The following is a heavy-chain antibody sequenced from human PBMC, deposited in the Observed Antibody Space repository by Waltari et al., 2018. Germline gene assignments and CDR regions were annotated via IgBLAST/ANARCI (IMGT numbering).Heavy chain of an antibody. CDR1: GDSVSSINAV. CDR3: TRRDSSGRTGSMDV. V-gene: IGHV6-1*01. D-gene: IGHD5-12*01. J-gene: IGHJ6*02. CDR2: TLYISEWHA. Sequence: QVQLQQSGPGLVKPSQTLSLTCAIPGDSVSSINAVWNWIRLSPSRGLEWLGRTLYISEWHANYVDSVVGRITINVDTSRNEFSLQLRSVTPDDSAVYYCTRRDSSGRTGSMDVWGRGTSVAVSS.